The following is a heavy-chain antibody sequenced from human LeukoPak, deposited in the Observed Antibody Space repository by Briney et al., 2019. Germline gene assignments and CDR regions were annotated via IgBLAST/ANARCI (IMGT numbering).Heavy chain of an antibody. V-gene: IGHV3-23*01. Sequence: QTGGSLRLSCAASGFTFSSYAMSWVRQAPGKGLEWVSGMSGSGGSTYYADSVKGRFTISRDNSKNTLYLQMHTLRAEDTAVYYCAKRNGPYYYDSSGYVDYWGQGTLVTVSS. D-gene: IGHD3-22*01. CDR1: GFTFSSYA. J-gene: IGHJ4*02. CDR3: AKRNGPYYYDSSGYVDY. CDR2: MSGSGGST.